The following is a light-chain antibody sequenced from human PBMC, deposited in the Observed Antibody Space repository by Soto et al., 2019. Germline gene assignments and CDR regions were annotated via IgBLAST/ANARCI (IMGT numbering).Light chain of an antibody. V-gene: IGLV2-8*01. Sequence: QSVLTQPPSASGSPGQSVTISCTGTSGDVGGYNYVSWYQQHPGKAPKLVIFEVNKRPSGVPDRFSGSKSGNTASLTVSGLQTEDEADYFCSSYAGSNSFVFGTGTKVTVL. CDR3: SSYAGSNSFV. CDR1: SGDVGGYNY. CDR2: EVN. J-gene: IGLJ1*01.